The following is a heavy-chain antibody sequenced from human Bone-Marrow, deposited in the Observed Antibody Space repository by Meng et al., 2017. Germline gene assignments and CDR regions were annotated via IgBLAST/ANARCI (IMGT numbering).Heavy chain of an antibody. J-gene: IGHJ4*02. D-gene: IGHD3-9*01. CDR3: ARDPRGDISYYFDH. CDR1: GFTFSLYA. Sequence: GESLKISCSASGFTFSLYAIHWVRQAPGKGLEWVAVISYVESNKYYADSVKGRFTISRDNSKNTLYLQMHSLRAEDTAVYYCARDPRGDISYYFDHWGQGTLVTVSS. CDR2: ISYVESNK. V-gene: IGHV3-30*01.